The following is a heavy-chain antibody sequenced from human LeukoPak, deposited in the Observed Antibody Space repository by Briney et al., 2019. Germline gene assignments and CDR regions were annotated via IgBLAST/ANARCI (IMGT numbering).Heavy chain of an antibody. Sequence: SETLSLTCTVSGGSISSSSYYWGWIRQPPGKGLEWIGRIYTSGSTDYNPSLKSRVTMSVDTSKNQFSLKLSSVTAADTAVYYCARSQPPYSTRWYYFDYWGQGTLVTVSS. D-gene: IGHD6-13*01. V-gene: IGHV4-39*07. CDR2: IYTSGST. CDR3: ARSQPPYSTRWYYFDY. J-gene: IGHJ4*02. CDR1: GGSISSSSYY.